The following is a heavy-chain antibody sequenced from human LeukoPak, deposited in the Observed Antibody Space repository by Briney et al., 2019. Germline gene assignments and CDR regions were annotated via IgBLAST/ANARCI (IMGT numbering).Heavy chain of an antibody. CDR1: GFXFSSYA. CDR3: AKSSGFSRFYFDY. CDR2: ISGGGDST. V-gene: IGHV3-23*01. J-gene: IGHJ4*02. Sequence: GGSLRLSCAASGFXFSSYAITWVRQAPGKGLEWVSSISGGGDSTYYPDSVKGRFTISRDNSKDTLHLQMNSLRAEDTAVYYCAKSSGFSRFYFDYWGQGTLVTVSS. D-gene: IGHD2/OR15-2a*01.